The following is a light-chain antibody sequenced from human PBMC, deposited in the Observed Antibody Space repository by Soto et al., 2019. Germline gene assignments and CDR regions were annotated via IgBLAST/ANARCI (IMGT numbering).Light chain of an antibody. CDR1: SSDVGAYNH. J-gene: IGLJ2*01. CDR3: SYYNSSMTVV. Sequence: QSALTQPPSVSGSPGQSVTISCTGTSSDVGAYNHVSWYQQPPGTAPKLMIYDVSNRPSGVPDRFSGSKSGNTASLTISGLQAEEEDDYYCSYYNSSMTVVFGGGTKLTVL. CDR2: DVS. V-gene: IGLV2-18*01.